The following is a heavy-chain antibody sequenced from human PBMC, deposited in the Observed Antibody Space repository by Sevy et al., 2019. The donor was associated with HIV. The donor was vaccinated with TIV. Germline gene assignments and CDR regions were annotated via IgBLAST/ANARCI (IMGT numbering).Heavy chain of an antibody. CDR3: ARESRAAGKDY. CDR1: GYTFNNYP. CDR2: ISADNGNK. J-gene: IGHJ4*02. Sequence: ASVKVSCKASGYTFNNYPVSWVRQAPGQGLEWLGWISADNGNKRYAQKFQGRVTMTTDTSTSTAYMELRSLRSDDTAVYYCARESRAAGKDYWGQGTLVTVSS. V-gene: IGHV1-18*01. D-gene: IGHD6-13*01.